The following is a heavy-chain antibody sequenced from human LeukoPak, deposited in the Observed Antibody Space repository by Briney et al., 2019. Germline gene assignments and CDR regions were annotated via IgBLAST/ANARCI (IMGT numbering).Heavy chain of an antibody. CDR3: ARATYYYGSGSSDRFDC. CDR1: GFTFSSYS. Sequence: PGGSLRLSCAASGFTFSSYSMSWVRQPPGKGLEWVASIKQDGSEICYVDSVKGRFTISRDNAKNSLYLQMNSLRAEDTAVYYCARATYYYGSGSSDRFDCWGQGTLVTVSS. CDR2: IKQDGSEI. J-gene: IGHJ4*02. V-gene: IGHV3-7*01. D-gene: IGHD3-10*01.